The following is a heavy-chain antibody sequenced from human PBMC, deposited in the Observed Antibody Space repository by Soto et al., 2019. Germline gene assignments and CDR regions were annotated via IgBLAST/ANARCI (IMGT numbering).Heavy chain of an antibody. D-gene: IGHD5-18*01. V-gene: IGHV4-31*11. Sequence: SETLSLTCAVSGGSVSSGGYYWSWIRQHPGKGLEWIGYIYYSGSTYYNPSLKSRVTISVDTSKNQFSLKLSSVTAADTAVYYCARGEHSYGIDYWGQGTLVTVSS. CDR1: GGSVSSGGYY. J-gene: IGHJ4*02. CDR3: ARGEHSYGIDY. CDR2: IYYSGST.